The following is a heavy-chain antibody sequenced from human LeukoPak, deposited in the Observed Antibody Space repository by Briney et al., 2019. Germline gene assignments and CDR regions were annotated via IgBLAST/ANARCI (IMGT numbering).Heavy chain of an antibody. V-gene: IGHV3-30-3*02. CDR3: AKDGTGGLEY. Sequence: EWVAIISYDGSNKYYADSVKGRFTISRDNSKNTLYLQMNSLRAEDTAVYHCAKDGTGGLEYWGQGTLVTVSS. CDR2: ISYDGSNK. D-gene: IGHD3-10*01. J-gene: IGHJ4*02.